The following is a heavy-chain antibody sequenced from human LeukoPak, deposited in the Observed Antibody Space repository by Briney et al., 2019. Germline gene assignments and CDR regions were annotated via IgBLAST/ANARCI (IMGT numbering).Heavy chain of an antibody. CDR2: ISYDGSNK. J-gene: IGHJ4*02. Sequence: GGSLRLSCAASGFTFSSYGMHWVRQAPGKGLEWVAIISYDGSNKYYADSVKGRFTISRDNSKNTLYLQMNSLRAEDTAVYYCAKSCLDTYYDTLTGSDYWGQGTLVTVSS. CDR1: GFTFSSYG. V-gene: IGHV3-30*18. D-gene: IGHD3-9*01. CDR3: AKSCLDTYYDTLTGSDY.